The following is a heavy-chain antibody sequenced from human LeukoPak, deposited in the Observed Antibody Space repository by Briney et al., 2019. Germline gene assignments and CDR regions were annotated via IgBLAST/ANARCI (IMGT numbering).Heavy chain of an antibody. D-gene: IGHD3-10*01. V-gene: IGHV1-69*13. CDR1: GGTFSSYA. CDR3: SRGPITMVRAYNWFDP. J-gene: IGHJ5*02. CDR2: IIPIFGTA. Sequence: SVKVSCKASGGTFSSYAISWVRQAPGQGLEWMGGIIPIFGTANYAQKFQGRVTITADESTSTAYMELSSLRSEDTAVYYCSRGPITMVRAYNWFDPWGQGTLVTVSS.